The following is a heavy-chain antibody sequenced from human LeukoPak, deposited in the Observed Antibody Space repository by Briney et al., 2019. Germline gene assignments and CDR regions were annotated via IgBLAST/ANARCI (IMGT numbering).Heavy chain of an antibody. J-gene: IGHJ4*02. CDR1: GGTFINYP. D-gene: IGHD3-22*01. V-gene: IGHV1-69*05. Sequence: SVKVSCKASGGTFINYPIGWVRQAPGQGLEWMGRIIPMFGTANYAQKFQGRVTFTTDDSSNTAYMELSSLTSEDTAVYYCARSGAFYYDSSGYYDFWGQGTLVTVSS. CDR3: ARSGAFYYDSSGYYDF. CDR2: IIPMFGTA.